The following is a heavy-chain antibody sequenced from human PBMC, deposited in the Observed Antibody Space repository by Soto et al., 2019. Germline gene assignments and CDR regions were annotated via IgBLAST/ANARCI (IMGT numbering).Heavy chain of an antibody. V-gene: IGHV1-69*13. Sequence: SVKVSCKASGGTFSIYGFSRVRQAPGQGPEWIGGIIPILTTPNYAQKFQGRVTIVADESTTTVYMELSSLKFEDTAVYYCATSVGIAPTGEDGMDVWGQGTSVTVSS. CDR2: IIPILTTP. J-gene: IGHJ6*02. D-gene: IGHD2-8*02. CDR3: ATSVGIAPTGEDGMDV. CDR1: GGTFSIYG.